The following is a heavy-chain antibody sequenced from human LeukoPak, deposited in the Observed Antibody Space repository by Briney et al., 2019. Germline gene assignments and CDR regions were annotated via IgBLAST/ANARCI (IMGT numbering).Heavy chain of an antibody. Sequence: GGSLRLSCAASGFTFSSYEMSWVRQAPGKGLEWASYISSSGSTIYYADSVKGRFTISRDNAKNSLYLQMNSLRAEDTAVYYCARGGYGDYVRVDYWGQGTLVTVSS. D-gene: IGHD4-17*01. CDR2: ISSSGSTI. CDR1: GFTFSSYE. V-gene: IGHV3-48*03. CDR3: ARGGYGDYVRVDY. J-gene: IGHJ4*02.